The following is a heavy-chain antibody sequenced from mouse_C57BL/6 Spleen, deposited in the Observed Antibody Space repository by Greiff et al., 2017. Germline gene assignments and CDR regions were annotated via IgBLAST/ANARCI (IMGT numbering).Heavy chain of an antibody. CDR2: IYPGDGDT. V-gene: IGHV1-54*01. J-gene: IGHJ3*01. CDR3: AREGDYDYDAAWFAY. Sequence: VQLQQSGAELVRPGTSVKVSCKASGYAFTNYLIEWVKQRPGQGLEWIGRIYPGDGDTNYNGKFKGKATLTADKSSSTAYMQLSSLTSEDSAVYFCAREGDYDYDAAWFAYWGQGTLVTVSA. CDR1: GYAFTNYL. D-gene: IGHD2-4*01.